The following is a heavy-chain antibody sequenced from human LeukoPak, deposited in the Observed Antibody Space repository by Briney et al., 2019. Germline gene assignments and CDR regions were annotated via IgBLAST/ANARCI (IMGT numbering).Heavy chain of an antibody. CDR3: AREISGRYYNF. J-gene: IGHJ4*02. CDR1: GGSISSYY. D-gene: IGHD1-26*01. V-gene: IGHV4-59*01. Sequence: SETLSLTCTVSGGSISSYYWSWNRQPPGKGLEWIGHIYYSGSTNYNPSLKSRVTISVDTSKNQFSLRLSSVTAADTAVYYCAREISGRYYNFWGQGTLVTVSS. CDR2: IYYSGST.